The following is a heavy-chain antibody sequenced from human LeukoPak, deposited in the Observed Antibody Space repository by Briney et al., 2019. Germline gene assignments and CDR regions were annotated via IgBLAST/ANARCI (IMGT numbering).Heavy chain of an antibody. CDR3: ARGRGARYYDSSGLYYFDY. Sequence: ASVKVSCKASGYTFTDYYIHWVRQAPGQGLEWMGWINPNRGGTKYAQQFQGRVTMTRDTSISTPYMELSRLTSDDTAVYYCARGRGARYYDSSGLYYFDYWGQGTLVTVSS. J-gene: IGHJ4*02. CDR2: INPNRGGT. CDR1: GYTFTDYY. D-gene: IGHD3-22*01. V-gene: IGHV1-2*02.